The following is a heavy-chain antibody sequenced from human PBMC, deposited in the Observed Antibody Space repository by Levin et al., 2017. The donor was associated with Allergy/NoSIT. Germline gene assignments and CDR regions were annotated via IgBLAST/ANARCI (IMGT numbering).Heavy chain of an antibody. CDR3: ARPVYDILTGPTGWFDP. Sequence: ASVKVSCKGSGYSFTSYWIGWVRQLPGKGLEWMGIIYPGDSDTRYSPSFQGQVTISADKSISTAYLQWSSLKASDTAMYYCARPVYDILTGPTGWFDPWGQGTLVTVSS. D-gene: IGHD3-9*01. CDR2: IYPGDSDT. V-gene: IGHV5-51*01. J-gene: IGHJ5*02. CDR1: GYSFTSYW.